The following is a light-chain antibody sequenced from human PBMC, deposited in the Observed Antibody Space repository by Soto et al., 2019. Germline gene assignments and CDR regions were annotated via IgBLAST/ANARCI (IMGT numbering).Light chain of an antibody. J-gene: IGKJ5*01. CDR2: GAS. V-gene: IGKV3-20*02. CDR3: QQYNDWPIT. Sequence: LLTQSPSTLALSPGERATLSCRASQSVSSSYLAWYQQKPGQAPRLLIYGASSRATGIPERFSGSGSGTDFTLTISRLEPEDFEVYYCQQYNDWPITFGQGTRLEIK. CDR1: QSVSSSY.